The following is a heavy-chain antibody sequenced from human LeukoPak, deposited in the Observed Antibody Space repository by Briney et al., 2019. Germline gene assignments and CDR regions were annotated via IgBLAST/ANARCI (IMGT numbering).Heavy chain of an antibody. D-gene: IGHD4-23*01. CDR1: GFTFSNYW. CDR2: IDNAGSIT. V-gene: IGHV3-74*03. J-gene: IGHJ4*02. CDR3: ARGRPHGNDY. Sequence: GGSLRLSCAASGFTFSNYWIHWVRQAPGKGLVWVSRIDNAGSITTYADSVKGRFTISRDNAENTLYLQMNSLRVEDTAVYYCARGRPHGNDYWGQGTLVTVSS.